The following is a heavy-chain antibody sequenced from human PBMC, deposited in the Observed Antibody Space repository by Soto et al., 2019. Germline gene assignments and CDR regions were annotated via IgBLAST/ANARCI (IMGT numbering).Heavy chain of an antibody. CDR2: IYSGGST. V-gene: IGHV3-53*01. CDR3: ARLDLKVLSPHNNWFDP. J-gene: IGHJ5*02. CDR1: GFTVSSNY. Sequence: PGGSLRLSCAASGFTVSSNYMSWVRQAPGKGLEWVSIIYSGGSTYYADSVKGRFTISRDNSKNTLYLQMNSLRAEDTAVYYCARLDLKVLSPHNNWFDPWGQGTLVTVSS. D-gene: IGHD3-16*01.